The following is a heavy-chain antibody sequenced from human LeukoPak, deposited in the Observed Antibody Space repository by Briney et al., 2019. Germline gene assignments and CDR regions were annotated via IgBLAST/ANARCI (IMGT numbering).Heavy chain of an antibody. Sequence: GASVKVSCKASGYTSTGYYMHWVRQAPGQGLEWMGWINPNSGGTNYAQKFQGRVTMTRDTSISTAYMELSRLRSDDTAVYYCARPKIFGVVSLDYWGQGTLVTVSS. CDR2: INPNSGGT. D-gene: IGHD3-3*01. J-gene: IGHJ4*02. CDR3: ARPKIFGVVSLDY. CDR1: GYTSTGYY. V-gene: IGHV1-2*02.